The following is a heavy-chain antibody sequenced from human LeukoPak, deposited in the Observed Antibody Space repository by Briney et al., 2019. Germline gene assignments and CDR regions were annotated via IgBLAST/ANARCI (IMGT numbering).Heavy chain of an antibody. CDR1: GGSISSHY. J-gene: IGHJ4*02. Sequence: PSETLSLTCTVSGGSISSHYWSWIRQPPGKGLEWIGYIYYSGSTNYNPSLKSRVTISVDTSKNQFSLKLSSVTAADTAVYYCARSYYDFWSGYYIWASDYWGQGTLVTVSS. CDR2: IYYSGST. CDR3: ARSYYDFWSGYYIWASDY. V-gene: IGHV4-59*11. D-gene: IGHD3-3*01.